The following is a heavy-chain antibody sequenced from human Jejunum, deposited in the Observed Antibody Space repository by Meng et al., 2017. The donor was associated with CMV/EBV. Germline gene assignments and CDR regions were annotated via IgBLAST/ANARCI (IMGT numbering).Heavy chain of an antibody. Sequence: SGFTLSGYEMGWVRQAPRKGLELLSYISCRGSRTYYAESVKGRFTVSRDNAKKLLYLQMNNLRAEDSAIYYCASNLGQWLDWFDPWGQGTQVTVSS. D-gene: IGHD6-19*01. J-gene: IGHJ5*02. CDR1: GFTLSGYE. CDR3: ASNLGQWLDWFDP. V-gene: IGHV3-48*03. CDR2: ISCRGSRT.